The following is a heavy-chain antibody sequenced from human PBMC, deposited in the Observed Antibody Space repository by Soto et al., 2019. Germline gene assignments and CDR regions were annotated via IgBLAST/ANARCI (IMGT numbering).Heavy chain of an antibody. CDR2: IWYDGSNK. CDR1: GFTFSSYG. CDR3: ASELYYYDSSGPYGMDV. Sequence: GGSLRLACAASGFTFSSYGMHWVRQAPGKGLEWVAVIWYDGSNKYYADSVKGRFTISRDNSKNTLYLQMNSLRAEDTDVYYSASELYYYDSSGPYGMDVWGQGTTVTVSS. J-gene: IGHJ6*02. V-gene: IGHV3-33*01. D-gene: IGHD3-22*01.